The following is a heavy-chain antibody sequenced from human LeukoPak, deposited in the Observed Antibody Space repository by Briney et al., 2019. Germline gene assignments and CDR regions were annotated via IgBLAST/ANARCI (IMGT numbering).Heavy chain of an antibody. V-gene: IGHV1-8*01. CDR1: GYTCASYD. D-gene: IGHD2-15*01. J-gene: IGHJ5*02. CDR3: ARAGEYCSGGSCYSTWFDP. Sequence: ASAKVSCKASGYTCASYDINWVRQATGQGLEWMGWMNPNSGNTGYAQKFQGRVTMTRNTSISTAYMELSSLRSEDTAVYYCARAGEYCSGGSCYSTWFDPWGQGTLVTVSS. CDR2: MNPNSGNT.